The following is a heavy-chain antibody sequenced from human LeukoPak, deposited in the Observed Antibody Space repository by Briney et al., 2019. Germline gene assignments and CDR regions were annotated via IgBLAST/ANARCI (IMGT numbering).Heavy chain of an antibody. CDR1: GGTFSSYA. V-gene: IGHV1-69*05. Sequence: GASVKVSCKASGGTFSSYAISWVRQAPGQGLEWMGGIIPIFGTANYAQKFQGRVTITTDESTSTAYMELSSLRSEDTAVYYCARGGVTDYYYYYMDVWGKGTTVTVSS. D-gene: IGHD1-14*01. CDR3: ARGGVTDYYYYYMDV. CDR2: IIPIFGTA. J-gene: IGHJ6*03.